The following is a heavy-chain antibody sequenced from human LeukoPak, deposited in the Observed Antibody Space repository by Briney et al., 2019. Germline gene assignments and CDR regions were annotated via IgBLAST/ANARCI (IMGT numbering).Heavy chain of an antibody. J-gene: IGHJ5*02. D-gene: IGHD6-19*01. CDR2: ISSSSSYI. CDR3: ARDMEYSSGWYSGWFDP. V-gene: IGHV3-21*01. Sequence: PGGSLRLSCAASRFTFSSYSMNWVRQAPGKGLEWVSSISSSSSYIYYADSVKGRFTISRDNAKNSLYLQMNSLRAEDTAVYYCARDMEYSSGWYSGWFDPWGQGTLVTVSS. CDR1: RFTFSSYS.